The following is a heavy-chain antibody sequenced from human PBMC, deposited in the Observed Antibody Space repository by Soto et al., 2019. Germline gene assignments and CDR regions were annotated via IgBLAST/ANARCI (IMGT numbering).Heavy chain of an antibody. CDR3: ARDGYGDPYYYYGMDV. CDR1: GFTFSFYE. V-gene: IGHV3-48*03. J-gene: IGHJ6*02. D-gene: IGHD4-17*01. CDR2: ITTSGSSK. Sequence: PGGSLRLSCEASGFTFSFYEMSWVRQAPGKGLEWVSYITTSGSSKYYADSVKGRFTISRGNAENSVYLQMNSLRAEDTAVYYCARDGYGDPYYYYGMDVWGQGTTVTVSS.